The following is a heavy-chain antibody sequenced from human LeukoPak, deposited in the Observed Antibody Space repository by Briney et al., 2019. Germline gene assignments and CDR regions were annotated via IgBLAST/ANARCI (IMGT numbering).Heavy chain of an antibody. CDR2: IYTSGST. V-gene: IGHV4-4*07. CDR3: ARERDGIVVVPAAIRGEYYYYYMDV. Sequence: PSETLSLTCAVSGRSFSGHYWSWIRQPAGKGLERIGRIYTSGSTNYNPSLKSRVTISVDKSKNQFSLKLSSVTAADTAVYYCARERDGIVVVPAAIRGEYYYYYMDVWGKGTTVTVSS. CDR1: GRSFSGHY. J-gene: IGHJ6*03. D-gene: IGHD2-2*02.